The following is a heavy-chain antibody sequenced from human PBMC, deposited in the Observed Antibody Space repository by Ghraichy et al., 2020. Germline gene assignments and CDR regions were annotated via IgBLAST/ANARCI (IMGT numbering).Heavy chain of an antibody. CDR2: ISSSSSYI. D-gene: IGHD6-6*01. Sequence: GGSLRLSCAASGFTFSSYSMNWVRQAPGKGLEWVSSISSSSSYIYYADSVKGRFTISRDNAKNSLYLQMNSLRAEDTAVYYCASLRGIGVAARIRYYYGMDVWGQGTTVTVSS. J-gene: IGHJ6*02. CDR3: ASLRGIGVAARIRYYYGMDV. V-gene: IGHV3-21*01. CDR1: GFTFSSYS.